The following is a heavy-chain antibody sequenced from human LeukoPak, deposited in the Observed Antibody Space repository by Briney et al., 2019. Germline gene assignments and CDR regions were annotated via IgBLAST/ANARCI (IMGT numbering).Heavy chain of an antibody. CDR2: IKGSDNYI. CDR1: GFTFSDYT. Sequence: GGSLRLSCVASGFTFSDYTLNWVRQAPGKGLEWVSSIKGSDNYIYNADSVAGRFTVSTDDAQNSQYLQMNSMRDEDTDIYYRVRSRGMSMNDKNLLYWGQGSLVTVSS. D-gene: IGHD3-10*01. V-gene: IGHV3-21*06. J-gene: IGHJ4*02. CDR3: VRSRGMSMNDKNLLY.